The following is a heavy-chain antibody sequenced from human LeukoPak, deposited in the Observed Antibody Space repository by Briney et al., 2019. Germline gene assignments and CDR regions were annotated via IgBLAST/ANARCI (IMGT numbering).Heavy chain of an antibody. D-gene: IGHD5-18*01. CDR3: TRDRGLWRVPWYFDL. CDR2: IRSKAYGGTT. Sequence: PGRSLRLSCTASGFTFGDYAMSWVRQAPRKGLELVGFIRSKAYGGTTEYAASVKGRFNIARDDSKSIAYLKMNSLKTEETAVYYCTRDRGLWRVPWYFDLWGRGTLVTVSS. J-gene: IGHJ2*01. CDR1: GFTFGDYA. V-gene: IGHV3-49*04.